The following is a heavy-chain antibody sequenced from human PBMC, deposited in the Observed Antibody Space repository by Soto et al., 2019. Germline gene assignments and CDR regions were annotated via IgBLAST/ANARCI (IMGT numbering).Heavy chain of an antibody. Sequence: SETLSLTCAVYGGSFSGYYWSWIRQPPGKGLEWIGEINHSGSTNYNPSLKSRVTISVDTSKNQFSLKLSSVTAADTAVYYCARGLPITIFGVVRTPNFDYWGQGTLVTVS. CDR2: INHSGST. J-gene: IGHJ4*02. CDR3: ARGLPITIFGVVRTPNFDY. V-gene: IGHV4-34*01. D-gene: IGHD3-3*01. CDR1: GGSFSGYY.